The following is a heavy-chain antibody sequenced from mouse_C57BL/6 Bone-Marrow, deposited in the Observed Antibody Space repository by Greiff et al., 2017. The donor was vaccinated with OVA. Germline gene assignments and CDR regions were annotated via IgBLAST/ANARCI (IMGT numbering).Heavy chain of an antibody. CDR2: INHGGSST. Sequence: EVQVVESEGGLVQPGGSMKLSCTASGFTFSDYYMAWVRQVPEKGLEWVANINHGGSSTYYLDTLKSRFIISTDNARNILYMQMSSLKSEDTATYYGASDWDVYPYYYAMDYWGQGTSVTVSS. J-gene: IGHJ4*01. CDR1: GFTFSDYY. D-gene: IGHD4-1*01. V-gene: IGHV5-16*01. CDR3: ASDWDVYPYYYAMDY.